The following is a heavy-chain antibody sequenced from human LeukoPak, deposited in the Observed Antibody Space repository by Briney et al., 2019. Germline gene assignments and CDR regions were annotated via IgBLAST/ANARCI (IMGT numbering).Heavy chain of an antibody. CDR2: ISGSGVNT. CDR3: AKTYYDFWSGYRD. V-gene: IGHV3-23*01. CDR1: GFTFINYA. D-gene: IGHD3-3*01. J-gene: IGHJ4*02. Sequence: VQPGASLRLSCAASGFTFINYAMSWVRQAPGKGLEWVSAISGSGVNTYYADSVKGRFTISRDNSKDTLYLQMNSLRAEDTAVYYCAKTYYDFWSGYRDWGRGTLVTVSS.